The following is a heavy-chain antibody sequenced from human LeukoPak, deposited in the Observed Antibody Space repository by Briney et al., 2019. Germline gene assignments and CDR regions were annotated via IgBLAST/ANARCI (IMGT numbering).Heavy chain of an antibody. Sequence: SQTLSLTCTVSGYAITRGGFSWNWIRQPPGKGLEWIGCIYDRGPAYYNPSLKSRFTISVDRPKNQFFLNVTSLTAADTAVYYCARGRQQLAIEYYYYMDVWGQGTTVTVSS. J-gene: IGHJ6*03. CDR3: ARGRQQLAIEYYYYMDV. CDR2: IYDRGPA. CDR1: GYAITRGGFS. D-gene: IGHD6-13*01. V-gene: IGHV4-30-2*01.